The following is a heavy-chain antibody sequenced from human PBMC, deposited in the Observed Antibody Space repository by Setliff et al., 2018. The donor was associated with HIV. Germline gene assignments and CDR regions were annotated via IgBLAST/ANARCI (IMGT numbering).Heavy chain of an antibody. D-gene: IGHD5-12*01. CDR1: GFSISSGYF. V-gene: IGHV4-38-2*01. CDR2: VDHGGST. CDR3: ARHPVTTMVYYFDY. J-gene: IGHJ4*02. Sequence: LSLTCGVSGFSISSGYFWGWIRQSPGKGLEWIASVDHGGSTYYNPSLKSRVTISVDTSKNQFSLKLSSVTAADTAVYYCARHPVTTMVYYFDYWGQGTLVTVSS.